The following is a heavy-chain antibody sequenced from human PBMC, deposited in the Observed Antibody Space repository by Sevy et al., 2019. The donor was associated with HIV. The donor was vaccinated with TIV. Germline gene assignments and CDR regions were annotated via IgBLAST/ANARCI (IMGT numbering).Heavy chain of an antibody. Sequence: GGSLRLSCSASGCTFGSYWMHWVRQAPGKGLVWISGVNSDGSSTNYADSVKGRFTMSRDSAKNTLYLQMNSLRAEDTAVYFCVAANTWEDYWGQGTLVTVSS. CDR3: VAANTWEDY. J-gene: IGHJ4*02. CDR1: GCTFGSYW. D-gene: IGHD1-26*01. CDR2: VNSDGSST. V-gene: IGHV3-74*01.